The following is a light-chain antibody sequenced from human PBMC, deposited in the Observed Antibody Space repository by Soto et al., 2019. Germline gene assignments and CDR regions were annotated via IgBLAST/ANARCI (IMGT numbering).Light chain of an antibody. J-gene: IGKJ1*01. V-gene: IGKV1-9*01. CDR2: VAS. CDR3: QQLDNFPRT. CDR1: QSISSW. Sequence: GDRVTITCRASQSISSWLAWYQQKPGKAPKLLIYVASTLQSGVPSRFSGSGSGTELTLTISSLQPEDFATYYCQQLDNFPRTFGQGTKVDIK.